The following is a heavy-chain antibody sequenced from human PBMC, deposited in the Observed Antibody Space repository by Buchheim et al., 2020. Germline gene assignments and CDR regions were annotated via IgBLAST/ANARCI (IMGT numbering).Heavy chain of an antibody. V-gene: IGHV4-4*02. CDR2: IYHSGST. CDR1: GGSISSSNW. Sequence: QVQLQESGPGLVKPSGTLSLTWAVSGGSISSSNWWSWVRQPPGKGLEWIGEIYHSGSTNYNPSLKSRVTISVDKSKNQFSLKLSSVTAADTAVYYCARAQVYCSSTSCYRKGYTSTFDYWGQGTL. J-gene: IGHJ4*02. CDR3: ARAQVYCSSTSCYRKGYTSTFDY. D-gene: IGHD2-2*02.